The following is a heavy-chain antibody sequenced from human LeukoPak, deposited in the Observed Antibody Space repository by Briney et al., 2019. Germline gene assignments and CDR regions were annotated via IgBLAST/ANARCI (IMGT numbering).Heavy chain of an antibody. V-gene: IGHV4-31*03. J-gene: IGHJ3*02. CDR1: GGSISSGGYY. D-gene: IGHD3-22*01. Sequence: PSETLSLTCTVSGGSISSGGYYWSWIRQHPGKGLEWIGHIYYSGSTYYNPSLKSRVTISVDTSKNQFSLKLSSVTAADTAVYYCARVNGSGYHDAFDIWGQGTMVTVSS. CDR2: IYYSGST. CDR3: ARVNGSGYHDAFDI.